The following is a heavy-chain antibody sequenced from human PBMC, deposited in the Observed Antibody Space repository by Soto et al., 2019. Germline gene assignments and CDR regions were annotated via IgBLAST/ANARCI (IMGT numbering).Heavy chain of an antibody. CDR2: IYHSGST. J-gene: IGHJ6*02. CDR3: ASVRGGYYYAMDV. Sequence: QVQLQESGPGLVKPSGTLSLTCAVSGGSISSSNWWSWVRQPPGKGLEWIGEIYHSGSTNYNPSPKSRVTMSLDKSKNQSSLQLSSVTAADTAVYYCASVRGGYYYAMDVWGQGTTVTVSS. V-gene: IGHV4-4*02. CDR1: GGSISSSNW. D-gene: IGHD3-10*02.